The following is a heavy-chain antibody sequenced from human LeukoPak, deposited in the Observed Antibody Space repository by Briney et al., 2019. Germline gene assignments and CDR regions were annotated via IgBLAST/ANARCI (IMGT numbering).Heavy chain of an antibody. CDR3: ARESTVDYFDY. V-gene: IGHV3-30-3*01. Sequence: GGSLRLSCAASGFTLNNYAMHWVRQAPGKGLEWVAVISYDASNKYYADSVKGRFTISRDNAKNSLYLQMNSLRAEDTAVYYCARESTVDYFDYWGQGTLVTVSS. CDR1: GFTLNNYA. CDR2: ISYDASNK. J-gene: IGHJ4*02. D-gene: IGHD4-11*01.